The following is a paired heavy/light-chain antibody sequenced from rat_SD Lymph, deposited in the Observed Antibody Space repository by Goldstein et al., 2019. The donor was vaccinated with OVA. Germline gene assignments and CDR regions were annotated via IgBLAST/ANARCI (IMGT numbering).Light chain of an antibody. CDR2: LAS. CDR1: QNLFGNFRQKNY. J-gene: IGKJ2-1*01. V-gene: IGKV8S5*01. Sequence: DIVMTQSPSSLAVSTGETVTINCKSSQNLFGNFRQKNYLAWYQQKPGQSPKLLIYLASTRESGVPDRFIGSGSGTDFTLTISSVQAEDLANYYCQQYYDTPFTFGAGTKLELK. CDR3: QQYYDTPFT.
Heavy chain of an antibody. J-gene: IGHJ2*01. D-gene: IGHD1-1*01. V-gene: IGHV5-25*01. Sequence: EVQLVESGGGLVQPGRSLKLSCAASGFTFSKSYMAWVRQAPKKGLEWVATISTSGSRTYYSGSVKGRFTISRDNAKSSLYLQMNSLKSEDTATYYCARRELQWDYFDYWGQGVMVTVSS. CDR1: GFTFSKSY. CDR2: ISTSGSRT. CDR3: ARRELQWDYFDY.